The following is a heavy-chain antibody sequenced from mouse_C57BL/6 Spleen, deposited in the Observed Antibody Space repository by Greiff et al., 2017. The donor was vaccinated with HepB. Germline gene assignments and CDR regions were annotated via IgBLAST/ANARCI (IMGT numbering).Heavy chain of an antibody. D-gene: IGHD4-1*01. Sequence: DVQLQESGPELVKPGASVKIPCKASGYTFTDYNMDWVKQSHGKSLEWIGDINPNNGGTIYNQKFKGKATLTVDKSSSTAYMELRSLTSEDTAVYYCARLATGPLFAYWGQGTLVTVSA. V-gene: IGHV1-18*01. J-gene: IGHJ3*01. CDR2: INPNNGGT. CDR3: ARLATGPLFAY. CDR1: GYTFTDYN.